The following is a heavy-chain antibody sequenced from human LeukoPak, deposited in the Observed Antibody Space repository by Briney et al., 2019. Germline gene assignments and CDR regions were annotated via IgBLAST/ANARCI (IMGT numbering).Heavy chain of an antibody. D-gene: IGHD5-18*01. CDR2: ISSSSSTI. V-gene: IGHV3-48*01. J-gene: IGHJ4*02. Sequence: PGGSLRLSCAASGFTFSSYSMNWVRQAPGKGLEWVSYISSSSSTIYYADSVKGRFTISRDNAKNSLYLQMNSLRAEDTAVYYCATGLALPRGYSYGAGGYWGQGTLVTVSS. CDR3: ATGLALPRGYSYGAGGY. CDR1: GFTFSSYS.